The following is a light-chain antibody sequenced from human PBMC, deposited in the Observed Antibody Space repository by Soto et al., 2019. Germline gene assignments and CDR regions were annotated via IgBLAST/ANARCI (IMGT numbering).Light chain of an antibody. V-gene: IGKV1-39*01. Sequence: DVQMTQSPSSRSASVGDRVTITCRASQSVTTYLNWYQHRPGKAPKRLIYAASNLQSGVPSRSSGTRSGTDFPLPIRTLQPEDFATYYCQQSYSIFLTFGQGTKVDIK. CDR1: QSVTTY. CDR2: AAS. CDR3: QQSYSIFLT. J-gene: IGKJ1*01.